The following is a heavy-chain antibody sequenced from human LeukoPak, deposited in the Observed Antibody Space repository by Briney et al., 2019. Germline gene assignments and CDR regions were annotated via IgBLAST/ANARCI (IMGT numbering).Heavy chain of an antibody. D-gene: IGHD1/OR15-1a*01. Sequence: GGSLRLSCAASGFTVHSNYMSWVRQAPGKGLEWVSVIDRSGVTHYADSVRGRFTISRDNSKNTLYLQMNSLRAEDTAVYYCAKGGEQVTWNFQNWGQGTLVTVSS. J-gene: IGHJ1*01. CDR3: AKGGEQVTWNFQN. CDR1: GFTVHSNY. V-gene: IGHV3-53*01. CDR2: IDRSGVT.